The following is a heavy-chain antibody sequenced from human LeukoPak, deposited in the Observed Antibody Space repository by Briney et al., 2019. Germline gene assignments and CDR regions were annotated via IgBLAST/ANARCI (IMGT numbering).Heavy chain of an antibody. Sequence: GGSLRLSCAASGFTFSSYAMTWVRQAPGKGLEWVSAISGSGGSTYYADSVKGRFTISRDNSKNMLHLQMNSLRAEDTAVYYCAQTRMSYYYYGMDVWGQGTTVTVSS. J-gene: IGHJ6*02. CDR2: ISGSGGST. CDR3: AQTRMSYYYYGMDV. CDR1: GFTFSSYA. D-gene: IGHD2-8*01. V-gene: IGHV3-23*01.